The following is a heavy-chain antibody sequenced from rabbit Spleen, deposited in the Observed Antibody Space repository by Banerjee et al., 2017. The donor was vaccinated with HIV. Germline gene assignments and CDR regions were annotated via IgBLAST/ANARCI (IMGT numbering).Heavy chain of an antibody. CDR1: GFSFSDRDV. CDR3: ARDLTVVIGWNFNL. CDR2: INTATGKA. J-gene: IGHJ4*01. D-gene: IGHD1-1*01. V-gene: IGHV1S45*01. Sequence: QEQLVESGGGLVKPEGSLKLSCTASGFSFSDRDVMCWVRQAPGKGLEWIACINTATGKAVYASWAKGRFTISKTSSTTVTLQMTSLTAADTATYFYARDLTVVIGWNFNLWGPGTLVTVS.